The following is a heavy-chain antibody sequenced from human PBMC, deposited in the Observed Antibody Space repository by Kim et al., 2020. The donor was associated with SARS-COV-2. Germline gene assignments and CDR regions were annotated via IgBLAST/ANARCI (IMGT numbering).Heavy chain of an antibody. CDR2: ISYDGSNK. J-gene: IGHJ6*02. Sequence: GGSLRLSCAASGFTFSSYGMHWVRQAPGKGLEWVAVISYDGSNKYYADSVKGRFTISRDNSKKTLYLQMNSLRAEDTAVYYCAKESGSGSYYAWTYYYYGMDVWGQGTTLTVSS. CDR1: GFTFSSYG. CDR3: AKESGSGSYYAWTYYYYGMDV. D-gene: IGHD3-10*01. V-gene: IGHV3-30*18.